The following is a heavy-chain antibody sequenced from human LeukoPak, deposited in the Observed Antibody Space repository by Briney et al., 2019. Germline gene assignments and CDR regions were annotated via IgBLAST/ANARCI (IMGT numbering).Heavy chain of an antibody. CDR2: IYYSGST. J-gene: IGHJ3*02. CDR3: ARQEGYCSGGSCYPDAFDI. Sequence: KPSETLSLTCTVSGGSISSSSYSWGWIRQPPGKGLEWIGSIYYSGSTYYNPSLKSRVTISVDTSKNQFSLKLSSVTAADTAVYYCARQEGYCSGGSCYPDAFDIWGQGTMVTVSS. V-gene: IGHV4-39*01. CDR1: GGSISSSSYS. D-gene: IGHD2-15*01.